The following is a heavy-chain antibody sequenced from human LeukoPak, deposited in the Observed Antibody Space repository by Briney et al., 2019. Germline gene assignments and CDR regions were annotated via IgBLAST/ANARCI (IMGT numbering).Heavy chain of an antibody. CDR3: ARGRSSWYYFDY. Sequence: GGSRRLSCAASGFTFSSYGMHWVRQAPGKGLEWVAVIWYGGSNKYYADSVKGRFTISRDNSKNTLYLQMNSLRAEDTAVYYCARGRSSWYYFDYWGQGTLVTVSS. CDR2: IWYGGSNK. D-gene: IGHD6-13*01. V-gene: IGHV3-33*08. J-gene: IGHJ4*02. CDR1: GFTFSSYG.